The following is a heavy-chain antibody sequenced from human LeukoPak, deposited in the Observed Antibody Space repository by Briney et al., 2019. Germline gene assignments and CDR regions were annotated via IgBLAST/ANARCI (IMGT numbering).Heavy chain of an antibody. Sequence: ASVKVSCTASGDISSSDYIYWVRQAPGQGLEWMGTINPSGGNTGYAQKFHGRVSMTRDTSTSTVYMDLSSLKSEDTAMYYCAREVVGTTIKNFDSWGQGTLVTVSS. CDR2: INPSGGNT. CDR1: GDISSSDY. CDR3: AREVVGTTIKNFDS. D-gene: IGHD4-11*01. V-gene: IGHV1-46*01. J-gene: IGHJ4*02.